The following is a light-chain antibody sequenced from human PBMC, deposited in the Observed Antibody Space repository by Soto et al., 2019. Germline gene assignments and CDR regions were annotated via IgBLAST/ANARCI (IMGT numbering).Light chain of an antibody. Sequence: EIVMTQSPATLSVSPGARATLSCMASQSVSSNLAWYQQTPGQAPRLLIYGASTRATGIPARFSGSGSGTEFTLTISSLQSEDWAVYYCQQYNNPAALTFGQGTKVEIK. CDR1: QSVSSN. V-gene: IGKV3-15*01. CDR2: GAS. CDR3: QQYNNPAALT. J-gene: IGKJ1*01.